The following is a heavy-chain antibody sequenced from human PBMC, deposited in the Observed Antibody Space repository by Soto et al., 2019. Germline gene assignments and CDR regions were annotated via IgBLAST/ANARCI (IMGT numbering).Heavy chain of an antibody. V-gene: IGHV3-30*18. CDR2: ISYDGSNK. CDR1: GFTFSSYG. Sequence: PEGSLRLSCAASGFTFSSYGMHWVRQAPGKGLEWVAVISYDGSNKYYADSVKGRFTFSRDNSKNTLYLQMNSLRAEDTAVYYCTKQCITKDYYYGMDVGGHGTTVTVSS. CDR3: TKQCITKDYYYGMDV. D-gene: IGHD3-10*01. J-gene: IGHJ6*02.